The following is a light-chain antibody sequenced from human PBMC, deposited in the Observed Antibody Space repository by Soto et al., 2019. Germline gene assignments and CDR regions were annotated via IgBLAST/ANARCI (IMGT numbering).Light chain of an antibody. Sequence: TVLKQSPATLSVSPGERASLSCMASQSVSINLSWYQQKPGPAPSLLIYGASTRATGIPARFSGSGSGTEFYLTINSLQSEDFAVYYCQEYDNWPPKGTFGQGTKVEV. CDR1: QSVSIN. CDR3: QEYDNWPPKGT. CDR2: GAS. V-gene: IGKV3-15*01. J-gene: IGKJ1*01.